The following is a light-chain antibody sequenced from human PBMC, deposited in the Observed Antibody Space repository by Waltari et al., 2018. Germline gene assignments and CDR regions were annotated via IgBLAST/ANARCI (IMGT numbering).Light chain of an antibody. CDR3: QQANSLPVT. J-gene: IGKJ4*01. V-gene: IGKV1-12*01. CDR1: QGISTW. Sequence: DLQMTQSPSSVSASVGDSVTITCRASQGISTWLAWFQQKPGKAPKLLIYAASSLQSGVPSRFSGSGSGTDFTLTINSLQPDDFATYYCQQANSLPVTFGGGTKVEIK. CDR2: AAS.